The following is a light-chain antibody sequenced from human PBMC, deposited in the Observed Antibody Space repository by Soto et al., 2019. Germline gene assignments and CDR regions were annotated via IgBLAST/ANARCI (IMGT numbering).Light chain of an antibody. Sequence: EIVMTQSPATLSVSPGERATLSCRASQSVSSNLPWYQQKPGQAPRLLIYGASTRATGIPARFSGSGSGTDFTLTISSLQSEDFAVYYCQQYNNFPPYTFGQRTTRAIK. CDR3: QQYNNFPPYT. CDR2: GAS. V-gene: IGKV3-15*01. J-gene: IGKJ2*01. CDR1: QSVSSN.